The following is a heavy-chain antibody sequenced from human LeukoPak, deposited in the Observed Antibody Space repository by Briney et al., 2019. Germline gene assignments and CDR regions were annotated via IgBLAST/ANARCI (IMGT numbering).Heavy chain of an antibody. CDR2: IKSKTAGGTT. D-gene: IGHD7-27*01. Sequence: GGSLRLSCAASGLTFSNAWMSCVRQAPGKGLEWVGRIKSKTAGGTTGYAAPVKGRFTISRDDSKNTLILQMNSLKTEDTAVYFCTTYEGTGRGYYYGMDVWGQGTTVTVSS. CDR3: TTYEGTGRGYYYGMDV. CDR1: GLTFSNAW. V-gene: IGHV3-15*01. J-gene: IGHJ6*02.